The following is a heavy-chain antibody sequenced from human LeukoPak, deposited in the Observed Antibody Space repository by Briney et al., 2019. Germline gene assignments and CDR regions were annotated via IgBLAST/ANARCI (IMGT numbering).Heavy chain of an antibody. J-gene: IGHJ4*02. CDR2: ISGSGGDT. V-gene: IGHV3-23*01. D-gene: IGHD5-24*01. Sequence: GGSLRLSCAASGFTFSTYGMTWVRQAPGKGLEWVSGISGSGGDTYYADSVKGRFTISRDNSKNTVFLQMDSLRAEDTAVYYCAKDRVSGDGYNSLDYWGQGTLVTVSS. CDR1: GFTFSTYG. CDR3: AKDRVSGDGYNSLDY.